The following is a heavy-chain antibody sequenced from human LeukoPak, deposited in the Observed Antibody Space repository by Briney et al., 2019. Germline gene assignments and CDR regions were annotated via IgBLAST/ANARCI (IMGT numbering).Heavy chain of an antibody. Sequence: ASVKVSCKASGYTFTGYYMHWVRQAPGQGLEWMGWINPNSGGTNYAQKFQGRVTMTRDTSISTAYMELSRLRSDDTAVYYCARESPLVVVPQDWGQGTLVTVSS. CDR2: INPNSGGT. CDR1: GYTFTGYY. V-gene: IGHV1-2*02. J-gene: IGHJ4*02. CDR3: ARESPLVVVPQD. D-gene: IGHD3-22*01.